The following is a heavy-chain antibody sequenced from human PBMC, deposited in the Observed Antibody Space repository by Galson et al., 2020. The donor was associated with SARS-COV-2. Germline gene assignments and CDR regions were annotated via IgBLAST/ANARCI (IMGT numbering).Heavy chain of an antibody. CDR1: GFTFSSYW. J-gene: IGHJ3*02. CDR2: INSDGSTI. V-gene: IGHV3-74*01. CDR3: AREMIAAVGVAFDI. Sequence: GGSLRLSCAASGFTFSSYWMHWVRQAPGKGLVWVSHINSDGSTISYADSVKGRFTISRDNAKNTLYLQMNSLRAEDTAVYYCAREMIAAVGVAFDIWGQGTMVTVSS. D-gene: IGHD6-13*01.